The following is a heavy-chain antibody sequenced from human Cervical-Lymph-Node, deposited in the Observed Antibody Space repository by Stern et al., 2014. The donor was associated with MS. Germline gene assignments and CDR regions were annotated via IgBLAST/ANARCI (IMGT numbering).Heavy chain of an antibody. CDR1: GYTFTNNW. CDR3: ARPPPRRKWDDPNYGMDV. J-gene: IGHJ6*02. CDR2: IYPDDSDI. V-gene: IGHV5-51*03. D-gene: IGHD1-1*01. Sequence: VQLVQSGAEVKKPGESLKISCKGSGYTFTNNWIAWVCQMPGKGLEWMGIIYPDDSDIRYSPSLQGQVTISADKSISTAYLQWSSLRAADSAVYYCARPPPRRKWDDPNYGMDVWGQGTTVTVSS.